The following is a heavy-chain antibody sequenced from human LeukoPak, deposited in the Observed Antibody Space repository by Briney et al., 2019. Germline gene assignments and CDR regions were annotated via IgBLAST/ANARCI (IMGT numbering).Heavy chain of an antibody. CDR1: GGSFSGYY. CDR3: ARSRVVVTAIPGAFDS. J-gene: IGHJ3*02. CDR2: INHSGST. D-gene: IGHD2-21*02. Sequence: SETLSLTCAVYGGSFSGYYWSWIRQPPGKGLEWIGEINHSGSTNYNPSLKSRVTISVDTSKNQFSLKLSSVTAADTAVYYCARSRVVVTAIPGAFDSWGQGTMVTVSS. V-gene: IGHV4-34*01.